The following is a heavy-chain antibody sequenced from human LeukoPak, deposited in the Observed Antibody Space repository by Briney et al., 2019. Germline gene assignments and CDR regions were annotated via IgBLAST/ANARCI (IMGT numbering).Heavy chain of an antibody. J-gene: IGHJ4*02. V-gene: IGHV5-51*01. D-gene: IGHD1-26*01. CDR2: IYSGDSGT. CDR1: GYSFTSYW. CDR3: ATGLVGATPFDY. Sequence: GESLKISCKSSGYSFTSYWISWVRQMPGKGLEWMGVIYSGDSGTRYSPPLQGQVTISADKSTSTAYLQWSSLKASDTAMYYCATGLVGATPFDYWGQGTLVTVSS.